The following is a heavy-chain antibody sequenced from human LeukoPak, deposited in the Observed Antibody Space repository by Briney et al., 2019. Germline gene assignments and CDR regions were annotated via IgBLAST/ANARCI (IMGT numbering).Heavy chain of an antibody. CDR2: IKQDGSEK. D-gene: IGHD3-10*01. Sequence: SGGSLRLSCAASGFAFSSYNMNWVRQAPGKGLEWVANIKQDGSEKYYVDSVKGRFIVARDNAMNSLYLQMNSLRAEDTAVYFCARDRRGPFDYWGQGTLVTVSS. V-gene: IGHV3-7*03. CDR3: ARDRRGPFDY. CDR1: GFAFSSYN. J-gene: IGHJ4*02.